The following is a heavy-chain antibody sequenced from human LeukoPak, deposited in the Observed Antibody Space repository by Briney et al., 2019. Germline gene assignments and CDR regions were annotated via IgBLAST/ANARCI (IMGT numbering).Heavy chain of an antibody. V-gene: IGHV3-53*01. CDR3: ARDGPPTQ. J-gene: IGHJ4*02. Sequence: GGSLRLSCAASGFNVRNNFMSWVRQTPGQGLEWVAVIYGGVGTYYADSVKGRFTISRDNSENTVYLQMNSLRAEDTAVYYCARDGPPTQWGQGTLVTVSS. CDR2: IYGGVGT. CDR1: GFNVRNNF.